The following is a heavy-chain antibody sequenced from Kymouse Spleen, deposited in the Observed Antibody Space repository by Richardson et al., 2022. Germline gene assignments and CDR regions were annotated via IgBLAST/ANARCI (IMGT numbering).Heavy chain of an antibody. CDR2: IYYSGST. J-gene: IGHJ6*02. Sequence: QLQLQESGPGLVKPSETLSLTCTVSGGSISSSSYYWGWIRQPPGKGLEWIGSIYYSGSTYYNPSLKSRVTISVDTSKNQFSLKLSSVTAADTAVYYCAERITMVRGVIDYYYYGMDVWGQGTTVTVSS. V-gene: IGHV4-39*01. D-gene: IGHD3-10*01. CDR3: AERITMVRGVIDYYYYGMDV. CDR1: GGSISSSSYY.